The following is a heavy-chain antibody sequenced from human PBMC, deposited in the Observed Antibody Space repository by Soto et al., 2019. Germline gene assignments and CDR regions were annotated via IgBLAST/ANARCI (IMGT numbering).Heavy chain of an antibody. CDR3: ARVALETAMVNVYYGMDV. Sequence: ASVKVSCKASGYTFTGYYMHWVRQAPGQGLEWMGWINPNSGGTNYAQKFQGWVTMTRDTSISTAYMELSRLRSDDTAVYYCARVALETAMVNVYYGMDVWGQGTTVTVSS. D-gene: IGHD5-18*01. CDR2: INPNSGGT. J-gene: IGHJ6*02. V-gene: IGHV1-2*04. CDR1: GYTFTGYY.